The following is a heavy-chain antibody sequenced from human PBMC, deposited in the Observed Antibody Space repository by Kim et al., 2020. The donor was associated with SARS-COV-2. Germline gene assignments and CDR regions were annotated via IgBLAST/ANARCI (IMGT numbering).Heavy chain of an antibody. J-gene: IGHJ4*02. CDR2: IKQDGSEK. CDR1: GLTFSSYW. CDR3: TSGSHYFDY. V-gene: IGHV3-7*01. Sequence: GGSLRLSCAASGLTFSSYWMYWVRQAPGKGLEWVANIKQDGSEKYYVDSVKGRFTISRDNAKNSLYLQMNSLRAEDTAVYYCTSGSHYFDYWGEGTLVTVSS.